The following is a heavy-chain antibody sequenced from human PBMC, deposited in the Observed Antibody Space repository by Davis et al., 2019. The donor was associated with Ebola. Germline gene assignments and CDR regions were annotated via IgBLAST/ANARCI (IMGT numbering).Heavy chain of an antibody. Sequence: GESLKISCEASGFTFSDCYMTWIRQAPGKGLEWIAYINNSSTYANYADSVKGRFTISRDNAKNSLVLQMDDLTVEDTAVYYCTRSRVAAQYWGQGTLVTVSS. V-gene: IGHV3-11*06. CDR3: TRSRVAAQY. CDR2: INNSSTYA. CDR1: GFTFSDCY. J-gene: IGHJ1*01. D-gene: IGHD6-19*01.